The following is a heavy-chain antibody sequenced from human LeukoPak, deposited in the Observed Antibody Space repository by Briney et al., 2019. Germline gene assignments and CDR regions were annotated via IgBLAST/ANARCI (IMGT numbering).Heavy chain of an antibody. CDR1: GFTFSSYS. V-gene: IGHV3-21*01. CDR2: ISSSSSYI. D-gene: IGHD3-3*01. CDR3: ASDIPFYDFWSGYPSPDAFDI. Sequence: GGSLRLSCAASGFTFSSYSMNWVRQAPGKGLEWVSSISSSSSYIYYADSVKGRFTISRDNTKNSLYLQMNSPRPEDTAVYYCASDIPFYDFWSGYPSPDAFDIWGQGTMVTVSS. J-gene: IGHJ3*02.